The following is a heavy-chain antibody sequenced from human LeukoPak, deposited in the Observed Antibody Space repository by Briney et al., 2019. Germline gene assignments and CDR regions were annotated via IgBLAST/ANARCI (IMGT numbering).Heavy chain of an antibody. D-gene: IGHD3-3*01. V-gene: IGHV1-2*06. Sequence: GASVKVSCKPSGYTFTNYYMHWVRQAPGQGLEWMGRINCNRGGTNYAQKFQDRVTMTRDTAISTAYMELSRLRSDDTAVYYCVSRDPAGGFLQWLPDSWGQGTLVTVSS. CDR1: GYTFTNYY. J-gene: IGHJ4*02. CDR3: VSRDPAGGFLQWLPDS. CDR2: INCNRGGT.